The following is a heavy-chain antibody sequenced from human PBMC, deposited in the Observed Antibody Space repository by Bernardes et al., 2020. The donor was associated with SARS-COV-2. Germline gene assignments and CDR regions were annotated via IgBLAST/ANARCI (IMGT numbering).Heavy chain of an antibody. CDR1: GFTFSSYG. V-gene: IGHV3-30*18. D-gene: IGHD2-2*01. J-gene: IGHJ4*02. CDR3: AKALGYCSSTSCYGAIDY. Sequence: GGSLRLSCAASGFTFSSYGMHWVRQAPGKGLEWVAVISYDGSNKYYADSVKGRFTISRDNSKNTLYLQMNSLRAEDTAVYYCAKALGYCSSTSCYGAIDYWGQGTLVTVSS. CDR2: ISYDGSNK.